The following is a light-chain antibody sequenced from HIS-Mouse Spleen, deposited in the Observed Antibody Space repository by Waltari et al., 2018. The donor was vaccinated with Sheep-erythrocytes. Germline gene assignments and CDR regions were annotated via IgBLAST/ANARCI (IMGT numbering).Light chain of an antibody. CDR2: DVS. CDR3: CSYAGSYNHV. CDR1: TSDVVGYNY. Sequence: QPPLPQPRPVSGSPGQPSTIPCTGTTSDVVGYNYVSWYQQHPGKAPKLMIYDVSKRPSGVPDRFSGSKSGNTASLTISGLQAEDEADYYCCSYAGSYNHVFATGTKVTVL. J-gene: IGLJ1*01. V-gene: IGLV2-11*01.